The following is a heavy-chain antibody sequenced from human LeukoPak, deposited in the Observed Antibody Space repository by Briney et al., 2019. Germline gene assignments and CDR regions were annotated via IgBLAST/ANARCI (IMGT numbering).Heavy chain of an antibody. CDR3: ASRAGKPGNTPWCFDY. D-gene: IGHD1-7*01. CDR2: IRQDGSET. CDR1: GFTFTNYW. Sequence: PGGSLRLSCAASGFTFTNYWMPWVRQAPGKGPEWVANIRQDGSETNYVDSVRGRFTIARDNTKNSLYLQMTSLRGEDTAVYYCASRAGKPGNTPWCFDYWGQGALVTVSS. V-gene: IGHV3-7*01. J-gene: IGHJ4*02.